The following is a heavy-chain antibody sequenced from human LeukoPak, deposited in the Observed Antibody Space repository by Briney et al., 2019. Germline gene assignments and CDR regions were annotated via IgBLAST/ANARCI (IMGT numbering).Heavy chain of an antibody. CDR3: AREDYDSGGYYFDY. J-gene: IGHJ4*02. CDR2: IYSGGST. V-gene: IGHV3-53*01. Sequence: PGGSLRLSCVASGFTVSSNYMSWVRQAPGKGLEWVSVIYSGGSTYYADSVKGRFTISRDNSKNTLYLQMNSLRAEDTAVYYCAREDYDSGGYYFDYWGQGTLVTVSS. D-gene: IGHD3-10*01. CDR1: GFTVSSNY.